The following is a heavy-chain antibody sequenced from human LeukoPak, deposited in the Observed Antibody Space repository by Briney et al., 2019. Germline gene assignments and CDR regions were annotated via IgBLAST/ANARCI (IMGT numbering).Heavy chain of an antibody. CDR1: GYTLTELS. D-gene: IGHD3-22*01. J-gene: IGHJ4*02. CDR3: ATAGPDSSGYYFGY. CDR2: FDPEDGET. V-gene: IGHV1-24*01. Sequence: ASVKVSCKVSGYTLTELSMHWVRQAPGKGLEWMGGFDPEDGETIYAQKFQGRVTMTEDTPTDTAYMELSSLRSEDTAVYYCATAGPDSSGYYFGYWGQGTLVTVSS.